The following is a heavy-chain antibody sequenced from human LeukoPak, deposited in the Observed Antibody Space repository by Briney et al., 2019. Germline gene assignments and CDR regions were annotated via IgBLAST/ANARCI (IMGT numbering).Heavy chain of an antibody. CDR1: GFPFSSYS. J-gene: IGHJ4*02. CDR2: ISISSSTI. CDR3: AKDDRLLRFLH. Sequence: GGSLRLSCAASGFPFSSYSMNWVRQAPGRGLEWVSYISISSSTIYYADSVKGRFTISRDNSKNTVYLQINNLRDEDTAVYYCAKDDRLLRFLHWGQGTLVTVSS. V-gene: IGHV3-48*02. D-gene: IGHD3-16*01.